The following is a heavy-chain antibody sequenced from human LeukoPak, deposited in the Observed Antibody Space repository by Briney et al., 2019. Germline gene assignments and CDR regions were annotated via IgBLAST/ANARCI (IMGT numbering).Heavy chain of an antibody. CDR1: GGSISSSSYY. V-gene: IGHV4-39*01. CDR2: IYYSGST. J-gene: IGHJ3*02. CDR3: ARQGYYYDSSGYYRPRPTRQNDAFDI. D-gene: IGHD3-22*01. Sequence: SETLSLTCTVSGGSISSSSYYWGWIRQPPGKGLEWIGTIYYSGSTYYNPSLKSRVTISVDTSKNQLSLKLSSVTAADTAVYYCARQGYYYDSSGYYRPRPTRQNDAFDIWGQGTMGTVSS.